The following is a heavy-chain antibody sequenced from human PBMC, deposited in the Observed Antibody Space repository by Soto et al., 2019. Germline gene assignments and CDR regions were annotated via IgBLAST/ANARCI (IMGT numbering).Heavy chain of an antibody. CDR3: AVYGSNRYCSVDL. Sequence: QVQLVQSGAEVKKPGASVKVSCKASGYTFTSYDINWVRQATGQGLEWMGWMTPNSGNTGYAEKFQGRVTMTRNTAIMIAYMEPSSPRSEDRAVYYCAVYGSNRYCSVDLWGRGTLVTVSS. D-gene: IGHD4-17*01. V-gene: IGHV1-8*01. CDR1: GYTFTSYD. J-gene: IGHJ2*01. CDR2: MTPNSGNT.